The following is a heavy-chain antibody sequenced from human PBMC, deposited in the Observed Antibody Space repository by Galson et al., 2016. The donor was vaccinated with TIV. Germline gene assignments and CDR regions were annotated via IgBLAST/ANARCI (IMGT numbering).Heavy chain of an antibody. D-gene: IGHD2/OR15-2a*01. CDR3: ASETTFYDGGASGTVGF. V-gene: IGHV3-30*04. CDR1: GFVFSPYA. CDR2: ISVDGTKK. Sequence: SLRLSCAASGFVFSPYALHWVRQAPGKGLEWVALISVDGTKKYYADSVTGRFTVSRDNSRNALYLQMSSLRPDDTAVYYCASETTFYDGGASGTVGFWDQGTLVTVSS. J-gene: IGHJ4*02.